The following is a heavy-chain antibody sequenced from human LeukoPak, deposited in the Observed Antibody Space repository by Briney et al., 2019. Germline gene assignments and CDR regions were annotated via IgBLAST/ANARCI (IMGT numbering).Heavy chain of an antibody. D-gene: IGHD2-8*01. Sequence: SETLSLTCTVSGGFISSFYWSWIRQPPGKGLEWIGYVYYSGSTNYNPSLKSRLTISVDSSKNQFSLKLRSVTAADTAVYYCARHPTLMYYFDSWGQGTLVTVSS. J-gene: IGHJ4*02. CDR1: GGFISSFY. CDR3: ARHPTLMYYFDS. CDR2: VYYSGST. V-gene: IGHV4-59*08.